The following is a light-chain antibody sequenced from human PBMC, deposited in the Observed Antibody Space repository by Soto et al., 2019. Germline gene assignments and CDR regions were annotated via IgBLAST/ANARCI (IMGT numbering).Light chain of an antibody. CDR2: GAS. J-gene: IGKJ2*01. V-gene: IGKV3-20*01. CDR1: QSVSSSY. CDR3: QQYGSSPGYT. Sequence: EIVLTQSPGTLSLSPGERATLSCRASQSVSSSYLAWYQQKPGQAPRLLIYGASGRATGIPDRFSGSGSGTEFTLTISRLEPEDFAVYYCQQYGSSPGYTFGQGTKLEIK.